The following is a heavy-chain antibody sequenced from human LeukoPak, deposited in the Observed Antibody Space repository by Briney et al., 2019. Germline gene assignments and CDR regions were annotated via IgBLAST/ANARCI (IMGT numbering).Heavy chain of an antibody. CDR2: INHSGST. CDR3: ARDRNRIGFDP. D-gene: IGHD1-14*01. J-gene: IGHJ5*02. V-gene: IGHV4-34*01. Sequence: SETLSLTCAVYGGSFSGYYWSWIRQPPGKGLEWIGEINHSGSTNYNPSLKSRVTISVDTSKNQFSLKLSSVTAADTAVYYCARDRNRIGFDPWGQGTLVTVSS. CDR1: GGSFSGYY.